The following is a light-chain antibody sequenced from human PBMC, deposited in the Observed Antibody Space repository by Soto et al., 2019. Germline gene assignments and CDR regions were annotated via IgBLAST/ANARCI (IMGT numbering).Light chain of an antibody. CDR1: SSNIGAGYD. J-gene: IGLJ2*01. Sequence: QSVLTQPPSVSGAPGQRVTISCTGSSSNIGAGYDVHWYQQLPGTAPKLLIYGNINRPEGVPDRFSGSKSGTSASLAITGLKAEDDADYYCQSYDSSLSAVVFGGGTQLTVL. CDR2: GNI. V-gene: IGLV1-40*01. CDR3: QSYDSSLSAVV.